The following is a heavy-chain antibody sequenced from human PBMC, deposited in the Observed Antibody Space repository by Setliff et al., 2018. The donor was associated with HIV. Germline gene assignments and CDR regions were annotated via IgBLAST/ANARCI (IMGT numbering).Heavy chain of an antibody. CDR2: IYPGDSDT. J-gene: IGHJ4*02. CDR3: ARAGRGGGSYWTFDY. CDR1: GYIFTNYW. V-gene: IGHV5-51*01. D-gene: IGHD1-26*01. Sequence: GESLTISCKGSGYIFTNYWIGWVRQMPGKGLESMGIIYPGDSDTRYSPSFQGQVTISADRSISTAYLQWSSLKASDTAIYFCARAGRGGGSYWTFDYWGQGTLVTVSS.